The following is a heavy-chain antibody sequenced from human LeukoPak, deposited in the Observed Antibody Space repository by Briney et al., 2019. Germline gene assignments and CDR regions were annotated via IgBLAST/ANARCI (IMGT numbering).Heavy chain of an antibody. J-gene: IGHJ4*02. V-gene: IGHV4-34*01. CDR2: INHSGST. D-gene: IGHD3-22*01. CDR3: ARGKYYYDSSGYYFIDY. CDR1: SGSFSGYY. Sequence: SETLSLTCAVYSGSFSGYYWSWIRQPPGKGLEWIGEINHSGSTNYNPSLKSRVTISVDTSKNQFSLKLSSVTAADTAVYYCARGKYYYDSSGYYFIDYWGQGTLVTVSS.